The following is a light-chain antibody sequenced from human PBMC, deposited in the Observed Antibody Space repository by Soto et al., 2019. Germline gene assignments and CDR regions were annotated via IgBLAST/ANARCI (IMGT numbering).Light chain of an antibody. Sequence: QSVLTQPPSASGTPGQRVTISCSGSSSNIGRYTVNWYQQLPGTAPKLLILNNNQRPSGVPDRFSGSKSGTSASLAISGLQSEDETDYYCVAWDDTLNGHLVFGGGTKLTVL. V-gene: IGLV1-44*01. CDR3: VAWDDTLNGHLV. CDR1: SSNIGRYT. CDR2: NNN. J-gene: IGLJ2*01.